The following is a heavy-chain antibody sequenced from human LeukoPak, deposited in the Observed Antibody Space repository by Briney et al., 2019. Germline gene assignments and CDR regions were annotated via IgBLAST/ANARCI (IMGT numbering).Heavy chain of an antibody. CDR1: GYTFTGYY. J-gene: IGHJ4*01. CDR2: INPNSGGT. V-gene: IGHV1-2*02. Sequence: ASVKVSCKASGYTFTGYYMHWVRQAPGQGLEWMGWINPNSGGTNYAQKFQGRVTMTRDTSIITAYMEVSSLRFDDTAIYYCARDKDRYGSGPFDHWGHGSLVTVSS. D-gene: IGHD3-10*01. CDR3: ARDKDRYGSGPFDH.